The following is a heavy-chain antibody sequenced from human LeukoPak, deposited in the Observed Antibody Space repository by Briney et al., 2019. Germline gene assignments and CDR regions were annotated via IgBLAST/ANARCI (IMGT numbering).Heavy chain of an antibody. CDR1: GFTVSSNE. J-gene: IGHJ4*02. D-gene: IGHD4-23*01. CDR2: ISGSGGST. V-gene: IGHV3-23*01. CDR3: ARRAGGYSHPYDY. Sequence: GGSLRLSCAASGFTVSSNEMSWVRQAPGKGLEWVSAISGSGGSTYYADSVKGRFTISRDNSKNTLYLQMNSLRAEDTAVYYCARRAGGYSHPYDYWGQGTLVTVSS.